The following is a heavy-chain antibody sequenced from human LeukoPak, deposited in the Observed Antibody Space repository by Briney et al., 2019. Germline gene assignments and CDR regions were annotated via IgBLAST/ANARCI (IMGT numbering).Heavy chain of an antibody. CDR2: IRYDGSNK. CDR1: GFTFSSYG. CDR3: AKREGLSSRGAFDI. J-gene: IGHJ3*02. V-gene: IGHV3-30*02. D-gene: IGHD2/OR15-2a*01. Sequence: GGSLRLSCAASGFTFSSYGMHWVRQAPGKGLEWVAFIRYDGSNKYYADSVKGRFTISGDNSKNTLYLQMNSLRAEDTAVYYCAKREGLSSRGAFDIWGQGTMVTVSS.